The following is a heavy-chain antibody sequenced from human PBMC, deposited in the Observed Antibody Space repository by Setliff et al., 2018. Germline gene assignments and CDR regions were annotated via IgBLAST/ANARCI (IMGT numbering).Heavy chain of an antibody. CDR3: ARDREYCSRTSCYIDY. CDR1: GYTFTSYG. D-gene: IGHD2-2*02. Sequence: ASVKVSCKASGYTFTSYGISWVRQAPGQGLEWMGWISAYNGNTNYAQKLQGRVTMTTDTSTSTAYMELRSLRSEDTAVYYCARDREYCSRTSCYIDYWGQGALVTVSS. J-gene: IGHJ4*02. CDR2: ISAYNGNT. V-gene: IGHV1-18*01.